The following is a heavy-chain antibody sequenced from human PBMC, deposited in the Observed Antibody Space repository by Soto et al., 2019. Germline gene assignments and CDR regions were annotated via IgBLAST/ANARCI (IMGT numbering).Heavy chain of an antibody. V-gene: IGHV3-23*01. Sequence: GGSLRLSYAASGFTFSSYAMSWVRQAPGKGLEWVSAISGSGGSTYYADSVKGRFTISRDNSKNTLYLQMNSLRAEDTAVYYCAKDLAYSSNPTTDYWGQGTLVTVSS. CDR3: AKDLAYSSNPTTDY. CDR2: ISGSGGST. D-gene: IGHD6-13*01. CDR1: GFTFSSYA. J-gene: IGHJ4*02.